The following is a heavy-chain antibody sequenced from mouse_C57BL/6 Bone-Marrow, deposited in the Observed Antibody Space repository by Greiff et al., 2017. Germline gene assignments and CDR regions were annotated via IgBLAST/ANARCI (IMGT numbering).Heavy chain of an antibody. CDR2: INPSNGGT. CDR3: ARLGGHLLWYFDV. J-gene: IGHJ1*03. Sequence: VQLQQPGTELVKPGASVKLSCKASGYTFTSYWMHWVKQRPGQGLEWIGNINPSNGGTNYNEKFKSKATLTVDKSSSTAYMQLSSLTSEDSAVYYCARLGGHLLWYFDVWGTGTTVTVSS. CDR1: GYTFTSYW. D-gene: IGHD1-1*01. V-gene: IGHV1-53*01.